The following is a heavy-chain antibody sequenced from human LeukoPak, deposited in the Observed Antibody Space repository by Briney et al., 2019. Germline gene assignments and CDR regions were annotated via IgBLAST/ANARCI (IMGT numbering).Heavy chain of an antibody. CDR2: ISGSGGST. CDR3: AKVSGGGWELLMFYYMDV. CDR1: GFTFSSYA. Sequence: PGGSLRLSCAASGFTFSSYAMSWVRQAPGQGLEWVSAISGSGGSTYYADSVKGRFTISRDNSKNTLYLQMNSVRAEDTAVYYCAKVSGGGWELLMFYYMDVWGKGTTVTVSS. D-gene: IGHD1-26*01. J-gene: IGHJ6*03. V-gene: IGHV3-23*01.